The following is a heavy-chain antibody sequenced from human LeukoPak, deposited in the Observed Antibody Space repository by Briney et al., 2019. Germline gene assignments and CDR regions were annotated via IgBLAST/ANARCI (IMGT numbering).Heavy chain of an antibody. CDR3: ARSHLLSGPDNWFDL. V-gene: IGHV4-59*01. CDR1: GGSIGSYY. J-gene: IGHJ5*02. Sequence: SETLSLTCSVSGGSIGSYYWNWVRQSPGKGLEWIGYIYHSGFTKNNPSLKSRVTISLDVSENQFSLELKSVTAADTAVYYCARSHLLSGPDNWFDLWGQGTLVTVSS. D-gene: IGHD3-9*01. CDR2: IYHSGFT.